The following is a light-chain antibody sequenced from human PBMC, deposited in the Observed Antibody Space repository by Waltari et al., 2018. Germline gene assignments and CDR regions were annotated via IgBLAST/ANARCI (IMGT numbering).Light chain of an antibody. J-gene: IGLJ2*01. CDR2: EDN. CDR3: QSYNSSNVI. Sequence: NFMLTQPHSVSESPGKTLTISCTRSSGSIASNYVQCYQQRPGRAHITVIYEDNERLSEVHHPCSSSIDSSSNSASLTSSGLKTEDEADYYCQSYNSSNVIFGGGTKLTVL. CDR1: SGSIASNY. V-gene: IGLV6-57*04.